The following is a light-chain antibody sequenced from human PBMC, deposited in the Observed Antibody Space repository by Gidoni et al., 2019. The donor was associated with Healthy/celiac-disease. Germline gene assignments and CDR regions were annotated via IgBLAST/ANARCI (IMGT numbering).Light chain of an antibody. CDR2: DAS. Sequence: VLTHSPATLSLSPGERAPLSCRASQSVSSYLAWYQQKPGQAPRLLIYDASNRATGIPARFSGSGSGTDFTLTISSLEPEDFAVYYCQQRSNWPITFGQGTRLEIK. J-gene: IGKJ5*01. CDR3: QQRSNWPIT. CDR1: QSVSSY. V-gene: IGKV3-11*01.